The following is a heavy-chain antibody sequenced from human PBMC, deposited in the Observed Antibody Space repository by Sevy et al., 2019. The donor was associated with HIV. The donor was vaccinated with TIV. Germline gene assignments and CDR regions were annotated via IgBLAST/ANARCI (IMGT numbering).Heavy chain of an antibody. D-gene: IGHD4-17*01. V-gene: IGHV3-30-3*01. CDR3: ARDQHDYGGNLRTGWFDP. CDR1: HYTFSSYT. CDR2: ISYDGSNK. J-gene: IGHJ5*02. Sequence: GGSLRLSCAASHYTFSSYTMHLVRQAPGKGLEWVALISYDGSNKNYADSVKGRFTISRDNSKNTLYLQINSLRAEDTAVYYCARDQHDYGGNLRTGWFDPWGQGTLVTVSS.